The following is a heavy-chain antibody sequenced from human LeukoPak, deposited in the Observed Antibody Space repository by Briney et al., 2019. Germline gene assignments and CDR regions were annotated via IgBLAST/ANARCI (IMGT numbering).Heavy chain of an antibody. CDR3: ARDTMTTVTGIDY. Sequence: PGGSLRLSCAASGFTVSSNYMSWVRQAPGKGLEWVSSISSSSSYIYYADSVKGRFTISRDNAKNSLYLQMNSLRAEDTAVYYCARDTMTTVTGIDYWGQGTLVTVSS. V-gene: IGHV3-21*04. CDR1: GFTVSSNY. J-gene: IGHJ4*02. D-gene: IGHD4-17*01. CDR2: ISSSSSYI.